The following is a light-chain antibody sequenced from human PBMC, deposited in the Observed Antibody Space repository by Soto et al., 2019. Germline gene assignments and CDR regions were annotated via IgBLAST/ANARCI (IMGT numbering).Light chain of an antibody. Sequence: EIVLTQSPGTLSLSPGERATLSCWASQSVSNRYLAWYQQKPGQAPRLLIYGASSRATGIPDRFSGSGSGTDFTLTISRLEPEDFALYYCQQRSNWPITFGQGTRLEIK. CDR1: QSVSNRY. CDR3: QQRSNWPIT. J-gene: IGKJ5*01. CDR2: GAS. V-gene: IGKV3D-20*02.